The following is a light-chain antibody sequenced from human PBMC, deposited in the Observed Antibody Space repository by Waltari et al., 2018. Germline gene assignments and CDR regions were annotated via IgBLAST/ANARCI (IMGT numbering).Light chain of an antibody. CDR2: AAS. V-gene: IGKV1-9*01. J-gene: IGKJ4*01. CDR1: QDINSY. Sequence: DIQLTQSPSFLSASVGDRVTITCRASQDINSYLAWYQQQPGKATKLLMYAASTLQTADPARFSGSGSGTDFTLTSNSLLPEDSATYSCQQRHEYPRVTFGGGTKVEIK. CDR3: QQRHEYPRVT.